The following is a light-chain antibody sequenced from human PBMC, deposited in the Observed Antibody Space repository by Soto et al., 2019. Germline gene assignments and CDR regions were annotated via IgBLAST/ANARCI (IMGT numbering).Light chain of an antibody. V-gene: IGKV3-20*01. CDR2: GAS. CDR1: QSVSSTY. Sequence: EIVLTQSPVTLSLSPGERATLSCRASQSVSSTYLAWYRHKPGQAPRLLIYGASIRAADIPDRFSGSGSGTDFTLTISRLEPEDFAVYYCQQFSSYPLTLGGGTKVDIK. CDR3: QQFSSYPLT. J-gene: IGKJ4*01.